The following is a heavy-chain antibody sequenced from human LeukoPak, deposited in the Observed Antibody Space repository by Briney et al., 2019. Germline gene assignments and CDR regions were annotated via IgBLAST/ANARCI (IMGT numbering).Heavy chain of an antibody. CDR3: AKALGSSASPGDY. D-gene: IGHD2-2*01. Sequence: GTLSLTCAVSGGSISSSNWWSWVRQAPGKGLEWVANIKQDGSEKYYVDSVKGRFTISRDNAKNSLYLQMNSLRAEDTALYYCAKALGSSASPGDYWGQGTLVTVSS. V-gene: IGHV3-7*03. CDR2: IKQDGSEK. CDR1: GGSISSSNW. J-gene: IGHJ4*02.